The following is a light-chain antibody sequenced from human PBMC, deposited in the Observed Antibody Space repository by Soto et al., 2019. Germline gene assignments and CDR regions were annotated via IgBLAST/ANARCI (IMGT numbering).Light chain of an antibody. CDR2: EVS. V-gene: IGLV2-8*01. CDR1: SSDVGGYNY. Sequence: QSALTQPPSASGSPGQSVTISCTGTSSDVGGYNYVSWYQQHPGKAPKVMIYEVSKRPSGVPDRFSASKSVNTASLTVSGLQAEDEADYYCSSYAGSNNLRVFGGGTKLTVL. J-gene: IGLJ3*02. CDR3: SSYAGSNNLRV.